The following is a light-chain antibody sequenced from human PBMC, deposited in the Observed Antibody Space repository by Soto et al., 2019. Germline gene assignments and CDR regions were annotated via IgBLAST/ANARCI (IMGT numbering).Light chain of an antibody. Sequence: SYELTQTSSVSVAPGQTAKITCGGNNIGSKSVHWYQQKAGQAPVLVVHDDSDRPSGIPERFSGSNSANTATLTISRVEAGDEADYCCQVWESSGDQVVFAGGTKVTVL. CDR3: QVWESSGDQVV. J-gene: IGLJ2*01. CDR1: NIGSKS. CDR2: DDS. V-gene: IGLV3-21*02.